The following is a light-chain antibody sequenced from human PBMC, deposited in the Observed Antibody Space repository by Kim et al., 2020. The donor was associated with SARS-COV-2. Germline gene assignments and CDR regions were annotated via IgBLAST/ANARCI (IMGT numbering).Light chain of an antibody. CDR2: DVS. CDR1: SSDVGGYNY. CDR3: SSYTSSSTLEV. V-gene: IGLV2-14*03. J-gene: IGLJ1*01. Sequence: QSITLSCTETSSDVGGYNYVSWYQQHPGKAPKLMIYDVSNRPAGVSNRFSGSKSGNTASLTISGLQAEDEADYYCSSYTSSSTLEVFGTGTKVTVL.